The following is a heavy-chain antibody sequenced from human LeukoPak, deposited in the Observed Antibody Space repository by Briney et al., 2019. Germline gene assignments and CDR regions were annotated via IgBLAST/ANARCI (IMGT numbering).Heavy chain of an antibody. Sequence: GGSLRLSCAASGFTFSSYAMSWVRQAPGKGLEWVSAISGSGGSTYYADSVKGRFTISRDNSKNTLYLQMNSLRAEDTAVYYCATHRRLGYDFWSGYSDYWGQGTLVTVSS. CDR1: GFTFSSYA. CDR2: ISGSGGST. V-gene: IGHV3-23*01. CDR3: ATHRRLGYDFWSGYSDY. J-gene: IGHJ4*02. D-gene: IGHD3-3*01.